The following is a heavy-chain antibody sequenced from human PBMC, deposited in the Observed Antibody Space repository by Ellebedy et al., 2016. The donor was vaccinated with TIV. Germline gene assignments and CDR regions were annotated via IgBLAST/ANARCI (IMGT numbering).Heavy chain of an antibody. V-gene: IGHV3-23*01. CDR2: ISGSGGST. J-gene: IGHJ5*01. CDR1: GFTFSSYA. Sequence: GESLKISXAASGFTFSSYAMSWVRQAPGKGLEWVSAISGSGGSTYYADSVKGRFTISRDNSKNTLYLQMNSLRAEDTAVYYCARDVGWFDYWGQGTLVTVSS. D-gene: IGHD1-26*01. CDR3: ARDVGWFDY.